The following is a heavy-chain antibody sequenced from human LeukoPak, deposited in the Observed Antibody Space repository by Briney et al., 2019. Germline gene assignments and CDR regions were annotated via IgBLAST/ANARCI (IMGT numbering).Heavy chain of an antibody. D-gene: IGHD1-7*01. CDR1: GGTFSSYA. CDR2: IIPTFGTA. Sequence: ASVKVSCKASGGTFSSYAISWVRQAPGQGLEWMGGIIPTFGTANYAQKFQGRVTITADKSTSTAYMELSSLRSEDTAVYYCANIRTGTTYDAFDIWGQGTVVTVSS. J-gene: IGHJ3*02. V-gene: IGHV1-69*06. CDR3: ANIRTGTTYDAFDI.